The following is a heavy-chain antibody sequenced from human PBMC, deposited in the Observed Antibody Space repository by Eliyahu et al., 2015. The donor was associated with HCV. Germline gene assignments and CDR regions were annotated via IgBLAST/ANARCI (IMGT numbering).Heavy chain of an antibody. D-gene: IGHD3-22*01. Sequence: EVQLVESGGGLVQPGGSLRLSCAASGFTVSSNYMSWVRQAPGKGLEWVSVIYSGGSTYYADSVKGRFTISRDNSKNTLYLQMNSLRAEDTAVYYCARDYYDSSGYHPGRYWGQGTLVTVSS. J-gene: IGHJ4*02. CDR2: IYSGGST. V-gene: IGHV3-66*02. CDR1: GFTVSSNY. CDR3: ARDYYDSSGYHPGRY.